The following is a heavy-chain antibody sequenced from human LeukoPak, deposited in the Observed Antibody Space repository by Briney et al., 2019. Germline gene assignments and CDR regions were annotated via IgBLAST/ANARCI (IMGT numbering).Heavy chain of an antibody. Sequence: GGSLRLSGAASGFTFSNYAMSWVRQAPGKGLDWVSAISGSGGSTYYADSVKGRFTISRDNSKNTLYLQMNSLRAEDTAVYYCAKDFTANYDFWSGYPHWGQGTLVTVSS. CDR1: GFTFSNYA. CDR3: AKDFTANYDFWSGYPH. CDR2: ISGSGGST. V-gene: IGHV3-23*01. J-gene: IGHJ4*02. D-gene: IGHD3-3*01.